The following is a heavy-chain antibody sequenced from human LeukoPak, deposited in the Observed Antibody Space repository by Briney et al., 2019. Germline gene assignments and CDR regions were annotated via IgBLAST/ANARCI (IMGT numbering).Heavy chain of an antibody. J-gene: IGHJ6*03. D-gene: IGHD3-3*01. V-gene: IGHV3-30-3*01. CDR2: ISYDGSNK. Sequence: GGSLRLSCAASGFTFSSYAMHWVRQAPGKGLEWVAVISYDGSNKYYADSVKGRFTISRDNSKNTLYLQMNSLRAEDTAVYYCAKNPRTQIWSGYSSPYYYYYYMDVWGKGSTVTVSS. CDR3: AKNPRTQIWSGYSSPYYYYYYMDV. CDR1: GFTFSSYA.